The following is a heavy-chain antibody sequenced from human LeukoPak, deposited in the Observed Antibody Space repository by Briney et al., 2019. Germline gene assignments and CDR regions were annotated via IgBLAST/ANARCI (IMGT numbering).Heavy chain of an antibody. V-gene: IGHV5-51*01. CDR1: GYSFTSYW. Sequence: GESLKISCKGSGYSFTSYWIGWVSQMPGKGLEWMGIIYPGDSDTRYSPSFQGQVTISADKSISTAYLQWSSLKASDTAMCYCARTGYCSGGSCPFDYWGQGTLVTVSS. CDR3: ARTGYCSGGSCPFDY. D-gene: IGHD2-15*01. CDR2: IYPGDSDT. J-gene: IGHJ4*02.